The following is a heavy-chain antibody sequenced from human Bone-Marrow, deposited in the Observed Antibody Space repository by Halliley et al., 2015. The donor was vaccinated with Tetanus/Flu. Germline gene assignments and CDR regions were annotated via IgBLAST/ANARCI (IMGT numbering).Heavy chain of an antibody. V-gene: IGHV4-4*01. CDR1: GDSISGDKW. J-gene: IGHJ5*02. Sequence: SLRLSCAVSGDSISGDKWWTWVRQPPGKGLEWIGEIYHSGRTNYNPSLKSRVTISVDKSNNQFSLNLNSVTAADTAMYFCARDIEVGAVFVPWGQGTLVTVSS. CDR2: IYHSGRT. D-gene: IGHD2-21*01. CDR3: ARDIEVGAVFVP.